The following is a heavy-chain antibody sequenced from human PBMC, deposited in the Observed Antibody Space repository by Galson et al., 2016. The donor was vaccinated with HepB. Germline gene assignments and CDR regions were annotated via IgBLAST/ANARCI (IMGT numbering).Heavy chain of an antibody. V-gene: IGHV3-15*01. J-gene: IGHJ6*02. CDR3: TTDRSVEPTGYYYGMDV. CDR2: IKSKTDGGTT. D-gene: IGHD1-26*01. CDR1: GFTFRNAY. Sequence: SLRLSCAASGFTFRNAYMSWVRQAPGKGLEWVGRIKSKTDGGTTAYAAPVKGRFNISRDDSKHTPYLQMNSLKIEDTAVYYCTTDRSVEPTGYYYGMDVWGHGTTVTVSS.